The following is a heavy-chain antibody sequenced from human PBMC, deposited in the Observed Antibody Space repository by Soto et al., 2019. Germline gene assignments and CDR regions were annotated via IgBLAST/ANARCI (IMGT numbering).Heavy chain of an antibody. CDR3: ASSRSWYGTIFAY. CDR2: IYYSGST. V-gene: IGHV4-31*03. CDR1: GGSISSGGYY. Sequence: SSETLSLTCTVSGGSISSGGYYWSWIRQHPGKGLEWIGYIYYSGSTYYNPSLKSRVTISVDTSKNQFSLKLSSVTAADTAVYYCASSRSWYGTIFAYWGQGTLVTVSS. J-gene: IGHJ4*02. D-gene: IGHD6-13*01.